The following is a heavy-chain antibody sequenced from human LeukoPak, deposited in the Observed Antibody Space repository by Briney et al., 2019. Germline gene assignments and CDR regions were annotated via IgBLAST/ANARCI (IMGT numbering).Heavy chain of an antibody. Sequence: SETLSLTCTVSGDSVSSGSYYWSWIRQPPGKGLEWIGYIYYSGSTNYIPSLKSRVTISVDTSKNQFSLKLSSVTAADTAVYYCARVPAAAGYYFDYWGQGTLVTVSS. CDR1: GDSVSSGSYY. CDR2: IYYSGST. V-gene: IGHV4-61*01. J-gene: IGHJ4*02. CDR3: ARVPAAAGYYFDY. D-gene: IGHD6-13*01.